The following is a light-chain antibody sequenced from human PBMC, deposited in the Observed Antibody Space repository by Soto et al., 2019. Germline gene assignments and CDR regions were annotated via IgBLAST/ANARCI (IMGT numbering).Light chain of an antibody. CDR1: QSVSSY. J-gene: IGKJ2*01. Sequence: EIVLTQSPATLSLSPGERATLSCRASQSVSSYLAWYQQKPGQAPRLLIYDASNRGTGIPARFSGSGSGTDFTLTISSLEPEDFAVYYCQQRSNWPTFGQGTKLEI. CDR2: DAS. CDR3: QQRSNWPT. V-gene: IGKV3-11*01.